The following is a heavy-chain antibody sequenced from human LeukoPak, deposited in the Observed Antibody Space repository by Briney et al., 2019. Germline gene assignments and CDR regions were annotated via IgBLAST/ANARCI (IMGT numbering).Heavy chain of an antibody. CDR1: GGSISSSNW. CDR2: IYHSGST. V-gene: IGHV4-4*02. J-gene: IGHJ3*02. D-gene: IGHD2-15*01. Sequence: SGTLSLTCAVSGGSISSSNWWSWVRQPPGKGLEWIGEIYHSGSTNYNPSLKSRVTISVDKSKNQFSLKLSSVTAADTAVYYCARDSSSRISRSESGAFDIWGQGTMVTVSS. CDR3: ARDSSSRISRSESGAFDI.